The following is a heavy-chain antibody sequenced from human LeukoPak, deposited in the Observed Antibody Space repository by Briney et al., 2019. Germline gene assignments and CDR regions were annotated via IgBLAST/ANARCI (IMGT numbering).Heavy chain of an antibody. V-gene: IGHV3-21*01. CDR3: ARVNWNYSFGY. D-gene: IGHD1-7*01. Sequence: GGSLRLSCAASGFTFSSYSMNWVRQAPGKGLEWVSSISSSSSYIYYADSVKGRFTISRDNAKNSLYLQMNSLRAEDTAVYYCARVNWNYSFGYWGQGTLVAVSS. CDR1: GFTFSSYS. CDR2: ISSSSSYI. J-gene: IGHJ4*02.